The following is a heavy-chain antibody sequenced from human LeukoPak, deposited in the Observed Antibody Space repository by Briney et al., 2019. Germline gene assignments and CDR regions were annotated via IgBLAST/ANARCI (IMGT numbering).Heavy chain of an antibody. CDR3: ARDLQWLPRDYYYYGMDV. V-gene: IGHV3-23*01. CDR2: ISGSGGST. Sequence: GGSLRLSCAASGFTFSSYAMSWVRQAPGKGLEWVSAISGSGGSTYYADSVKGRFTISRDNSKNTLYLQMNSLRAEDTAVYYCARDLQWLPRDYYYYGMDVWGQGTTVTVSS. CDR1: GFTFSSYA. D-gene: IGHD5-12*01. J-gene: IGHJ6*02.